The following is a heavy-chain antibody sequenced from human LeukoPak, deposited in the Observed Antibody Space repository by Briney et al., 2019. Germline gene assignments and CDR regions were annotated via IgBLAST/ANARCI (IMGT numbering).Heavy chain of an antibody. J-gene: IGHJ4*02. CDR3: ASLSGEFYFDY. CDR1: GGSISSYY. CDR2: IYYSGST. Sequence: SETLSLTCTVSGGSISSYYWSWIRRPPGKGLEWIGYIYYSGSTNYNPSLKSRVTISVDTSKNQFSLKLSSVTAADTAVYYCASLSGEFYFDYWGQGTLVTVSS. D-gene: IGHD7-27*01. V-gene: IGHV4-59*01.